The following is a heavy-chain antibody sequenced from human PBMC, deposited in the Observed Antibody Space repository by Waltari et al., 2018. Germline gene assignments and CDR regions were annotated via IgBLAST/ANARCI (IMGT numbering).Heavy chain of an antibody. J-gene: IGHJ4*02. CDR3: ASGSVTTKPYLDY. Sequence: EVQLVESGGGLVKPGGYLRLSCAASGFTFSSYSMNWVRQAPGKGLEWVSSISSSSSYIYYADSVKGRFTISRDNAKNSLYLQMNSLRAEDTAVYYCASGSVTTKPYLDYWGQGTLVTVSS. V-gene: IGHV3-21*01. CDR1: GFTFSSYS. CDR2: ISSSSSYI. D-gene: IGHD4-17*01.